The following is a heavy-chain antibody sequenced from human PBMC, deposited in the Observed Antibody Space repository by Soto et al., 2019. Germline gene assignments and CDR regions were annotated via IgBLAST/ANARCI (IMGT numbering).Heavy chain of an antibody. V-gene: IGHV1-18*01. CDR2: ISAYNGNT. CDR3: ARDGEPYYDSSGYFDY. CDR1: GYTFTSYG. D-gene: IGHD3-22*01. Sequence: QVQLVQSGAEVKKPGASVKVSCKASGYTFTSYGISWVRQAPGQGLEWMGWISAYNGNTNYAQKLQGRVTMTTDTXTXXAYMELRSLRSDDTAVYYCARDGEPYYDSSGYFDYWGQGTLVTVSS. J-gene: IGHJ4*02.